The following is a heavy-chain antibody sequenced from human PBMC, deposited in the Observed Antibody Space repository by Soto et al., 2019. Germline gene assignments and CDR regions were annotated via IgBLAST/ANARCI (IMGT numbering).Heavy chain of an antibody. CDR2: IWYDGSNK. CDR1: GFTFSSYG. CDR3: ARAIIAVAGTSGFQH. D-gene: IGHD6-19*01. V-gene: IGHV3-33*01. J-gene: IGHJ1*01. Sequence: VQLVESGGGVVQPGRSLRLSCAASGFTFSSYGMHWVRQAPGKGLEWVAVIWYDGSNKYYADSVKGRFTISRDNSKNTLYLQMNSLRAEDTAVYYCARAIIAVAGTSGFQHWGQGTLVTVSS.